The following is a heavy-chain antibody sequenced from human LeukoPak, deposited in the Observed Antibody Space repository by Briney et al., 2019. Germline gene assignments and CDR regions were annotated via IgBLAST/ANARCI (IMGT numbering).Heavy chain of an antibody. CDR1: GGSFSGYY. D-gene: IGHD1-26*01. CDR3: AISGNYFSRDAFDI. V-gene: IGHV4-34*01. J-gene: IGHJ3*02. Sequence: SETLSLTCAVYGGSFSGYYWSWIRQPPEKGLEWIGEINHSGSTNYNPSLKSRVTISGDTSKHHFSLELRSVTAADTAVYYCAISGNYFSRDAFDIWGQGTMVTVSS. CDR2: INHSGST.